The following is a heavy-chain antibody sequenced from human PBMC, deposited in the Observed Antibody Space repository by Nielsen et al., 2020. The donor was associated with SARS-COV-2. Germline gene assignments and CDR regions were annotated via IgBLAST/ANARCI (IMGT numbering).Heavy chain of an antibody. CDR3: ARGDIATAYFDC. D-gene: IGHD6-13*01. J-gene: IGHJ4*02. V-gene: IGHV3-53*01. CDR1: GFVVSDTN. Sequence: GESLKISCVASGFVVSDTNMNWVRQAPGKGLECVSIIYSGGTTYYVDSVKGRFTISRDNAKSSLYLQMNSLRAEDTAVYYCARGDIATAYFDCWGQGTLVTVSS. CDR2: IYSGGTT.